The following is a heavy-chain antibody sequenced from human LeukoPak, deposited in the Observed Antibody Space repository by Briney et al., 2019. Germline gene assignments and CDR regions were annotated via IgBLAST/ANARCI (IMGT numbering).Heavy chain of an antibody. Sequence: GGSLRLSCAASGFTFSSYGMHWVRQAPGKGPEWVAVISYDGSNKYYADSVKGRFTISRDNSKNTLYLQMNSLRAEDTAVYYCAKALSSTSGYTNGMDVWGQGTTVTVSS. D-gene: IGHD2-2*02. J-gene: IGHJ6*02. CDR2: ISYDGSNK. V-gene: IGHV3-30*18. CDR1: GFTFSSYG. CDR3: AKALSSTSGYTNGMDV.